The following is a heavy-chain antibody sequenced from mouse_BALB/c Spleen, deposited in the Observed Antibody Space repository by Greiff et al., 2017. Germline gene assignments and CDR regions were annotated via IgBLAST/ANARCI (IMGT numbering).Heavy chain of an antibody. D-gene: IGHD2-4*01. CDR1: GYTFTSYW. V-gene: IGHV1-7*01. CDR2: INPSTGYT. Sequence: VQLQQSGAELAKPGASVKMSCKASGYTFTSYWMHWVKQRPGQGLEWIGYINPSTGYTEYNQKFKDKATLTADKSSSTAYMQLSSLTSEDSAVYYCAREGDYVYFDYWGQGTTLTVSS. J-gene: IGHJ2*01. CDR3: AREGDYVYFDY.